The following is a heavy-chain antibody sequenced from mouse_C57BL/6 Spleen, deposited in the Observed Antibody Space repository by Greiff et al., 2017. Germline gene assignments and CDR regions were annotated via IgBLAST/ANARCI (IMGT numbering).Heavy chain of an antibody. Sequence: QVQLQQSGAELVKPGASVKISCKASGYAFSSYWMNWVKQRPGKGLEWIGQIYPGDGDTNYNGKFKGKATLTADKSSSTAYMQLSSLTSEDSAVYFCARSDEGYYVDYWGQGTTLTVSS. J-gene: IGHJ2*01. CDR3: ARSDEGYYVDY. CDR1: GYAFSSYW. V-gene: IGHV1-80*01. CDR2: IYPGDGDT.